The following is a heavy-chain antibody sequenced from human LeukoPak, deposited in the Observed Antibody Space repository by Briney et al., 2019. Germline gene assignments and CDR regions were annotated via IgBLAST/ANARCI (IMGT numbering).Heavy chain of an antibody. CDR2: IGTAGDP. CDR1: GFTFSSYD. D-gene: IGHD3-22*01. V-gene: IGHV3-13*05. CDR3: ARGLRYYYDSSGLSGHYFDY. J-gene: IGHJ4*02. Sequence: GGSLRLSCAASGFTFSSYDMHWVRQATGKGLEWVSAIGTAGDPYYPGSVKGRFTISRENAKNSLYLQMNSLRAGDTAVYYCARGLRYYYDSSGLSGHYFDYWGQGTLVTVSS.